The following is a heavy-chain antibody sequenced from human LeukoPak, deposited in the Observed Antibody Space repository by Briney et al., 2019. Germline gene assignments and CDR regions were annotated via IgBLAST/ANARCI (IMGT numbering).Heavy chain of an antibody. CDR2: ISASGSDT. CDR3: AKGGRSTGRHDY. J-gene: IGHJ4*02. D-gene: IGHD1-26*01. Sequence: GGPLRLSCGASGFTLNTYTMTGLRQAPGKGLEGVSSISASGSDTYYADSAKGRFTVSRDNSKNTLYLQMNSLRAEDKAVYFCAKGGRSTGRHDYWGQGTLVTVSS. V-gene: IGHV3-23*01. CDR1: GFTLNTYT.